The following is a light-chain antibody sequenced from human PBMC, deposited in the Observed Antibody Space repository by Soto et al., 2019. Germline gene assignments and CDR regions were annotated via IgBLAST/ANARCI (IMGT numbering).Light chain of an antibody. J-gene: IGKJ4*01. CDR3: QQANSFPLT. CDR1: QDISSW. CDR2: AAS. V-gene: IGKV1-12*01. Sequence: DIQMTQSPSSVSASVGDRVTITCRASQDISSWLAWYQQKPGKAPKLLIYAASSLQSGVPSTFSGSGSGTDFTLTFGSLQPEDFATYYCQQANSFPLTFGGGTKVEIK.